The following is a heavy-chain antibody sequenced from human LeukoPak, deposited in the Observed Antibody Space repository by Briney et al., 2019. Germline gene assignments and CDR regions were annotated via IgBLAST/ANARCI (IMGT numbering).Heavy chain of an antibody. CDR1: GFTFSSYG. CDR2: IRYDGSNK. J-gene: IGHJ4*02. Sequence: PGGSLRLSCAASGFTFSSYGMHWVRQAPGKGLEWVAFIRYDGSNKYYADSVKGRFTISRDNSKNTLYLQMNSLRAEDTAVYYCAKDSLRGSGSYYKGHYYFDYWGQGTLVTVSS. CDR3: AKDSLRGSGSYYKGHYYFDY. V-gene: IGHV3-30*02. D-gene: IGHD3-10*01.